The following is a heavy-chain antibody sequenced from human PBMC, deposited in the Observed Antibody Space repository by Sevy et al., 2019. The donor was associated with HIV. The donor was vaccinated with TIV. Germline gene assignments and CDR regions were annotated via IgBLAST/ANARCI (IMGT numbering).Heavy chain of an antibody. V-gene: IGHV3-7*01. CDR3: ARDTNYFYVDV. J-gene: IGHJ6*03. CDR1: GFTFSNYS. Sequence: GGSLRLSCVVSGFTFSNYSMTWVRQAPGKGLEWVANIKEDGSVKSYADSVKGRFTISRDNAKNSLSLQMNSLSAEDTAVYYCARDTNYFYVDVWGKGTTVTVSS. CDR2: IKEDGSVK. D-gene: IGHD1-1*01.